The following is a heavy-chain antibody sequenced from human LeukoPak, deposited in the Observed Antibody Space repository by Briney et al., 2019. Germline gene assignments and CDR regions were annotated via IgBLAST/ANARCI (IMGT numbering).Heavy chain of an antibody. CDR1: GYTFTSYG. Sequence: ASVKVSCKASGYTFTSYGISWVRQAPGQGLEWMGWISAYNGNTNYAQKLQGRVAMTTDTSTSTAYMELRSLRSDDTAVYYCTIDPTMIVETDTDYWGQGTLVTVSS. J-gene: IGHJ4*02. V-gene: IGHV1-18*01. CDR2: ISAYNGNT. D-gene: IGHD3-22*01. CDR3: TIDPTMIVETDTDY.